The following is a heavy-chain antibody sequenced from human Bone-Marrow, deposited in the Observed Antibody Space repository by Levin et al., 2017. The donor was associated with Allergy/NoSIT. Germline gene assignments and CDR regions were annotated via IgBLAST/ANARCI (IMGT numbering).Heavy chain of an antibody. V-gene: IGHV3-15*01. CDR3: TTVFRDSTGWYFIFDY. CDR2: SRSKTDGGAT. D-gene: IGHD6-19*01. J-gene: IGHJ4*02. Sequence: GGSLRLSCAASGFTFSNAWITWVRQAPGKGLEWVGRSRSKTDGGATDYAAPVKGRFTISRDDSENTLFLQMNSLQTEDTAVYYCTTVFRDSTGWYFIFDYWGQGTLVTVSS. CDR1: GFTFSNAW.